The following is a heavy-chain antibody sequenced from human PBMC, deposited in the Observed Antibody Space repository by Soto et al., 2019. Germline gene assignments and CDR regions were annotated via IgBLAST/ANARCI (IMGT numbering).Heavy chain of an antibody. D-gene: IGHD1-26*01. V-gene: IGHV1-58*01. Sequence: SVKVSCKASGFTFTSSAVQWVRQARGQRLEWIGWIVVGSGNTNYAQKFQERVTITRDMSTSTAYMELSSLRSEDTAVYYCAAGSGSYDYYYYGMDVWGQGTTVTVSS. CDR2: IVVGSGNT. CDR3: AAGSGSYDYYYYGMDV. J-gene: IGHJ6*02. CDR1: GFTFTSSA.